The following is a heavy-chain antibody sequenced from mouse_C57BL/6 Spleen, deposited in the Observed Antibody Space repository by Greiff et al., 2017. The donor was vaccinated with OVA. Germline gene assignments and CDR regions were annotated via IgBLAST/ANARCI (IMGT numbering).Heavy chain of an antibody. J-gene: IGHJ2*01. CDR3: ARHCYYLDY. Sequence: VQLQQPGAELVRPGSSVKLSCKASGYTFTSYWMHWVKQRPIQGLEWIGNIDPSDSGTHYNQKFKDKATLTVDESSSTAYMQLSSLTSEDSAVYYCARHCYYLDYWGQGTTLTVSS. CDR2: IDPSDSGT. V-gene: IGHV1-52*01. CDR1: GYTFTSYW.